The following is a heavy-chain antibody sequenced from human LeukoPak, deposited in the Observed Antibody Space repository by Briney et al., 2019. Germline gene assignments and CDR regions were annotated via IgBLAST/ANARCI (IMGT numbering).Heavy chain of an antibody. V-gene: IGHV3-7*03. Sequence: PGGSLRLPCAASGFTFSNYWMSWVRQAPGKGLEWVANIKQDGSEKDYVDSVKGRFTISRDNAKNSLFLQVNSLRAEDTAVYYCAKDEDGDYWNWFDPWGQGTLVTVSS. CDR1: GFTFSNYW. J-gene: IGHJ5*02. D-gene: IGHD4-17*01. CDR3: AKDEDGDYWNWFDP. CDR2: IKQDGSEK.